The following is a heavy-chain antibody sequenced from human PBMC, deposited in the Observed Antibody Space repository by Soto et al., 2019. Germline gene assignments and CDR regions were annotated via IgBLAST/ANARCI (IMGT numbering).Heavy chain of an antibody. Sequence: PSETLSLTCAVYGGSFSGYYWSWIRQPPGKGLEWIGEINHSGSTNYNPSLKSRVTISVDTSKNQFSLKLSSVTAADTAVYYCARAPSYIAARRGYFDYWGQGTLVTVSS. CDR3: ARAPSYIAARRGYFDY. CDR1: GGSFSGYY. D-gene: IGHD6-6*01. V-gene: IGHV4-34*01. J-gene: IGHJ4*02. CDR2: INHSGST.